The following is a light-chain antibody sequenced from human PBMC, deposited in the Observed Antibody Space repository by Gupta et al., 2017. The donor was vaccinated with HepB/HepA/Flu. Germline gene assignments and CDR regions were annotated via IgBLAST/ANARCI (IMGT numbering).Light chain of an antibody. J-gene: IGKJ4*02. Sequence: DIVMTQSPDSLAVSLGARATINCKSSQSVLYSSHNKNLAWYQQKAGQPPKLLIYWASTRASGVPARFPGRGSGTDFTLPSSSLQAEDVAVYYCQQYYNSPLSFGGGTKVEIK. CDR3: QQYYNSPLS. CDR2: WAS. CDR1: QSVLYSSHNKN. V-gene: IGKV4-1*01.